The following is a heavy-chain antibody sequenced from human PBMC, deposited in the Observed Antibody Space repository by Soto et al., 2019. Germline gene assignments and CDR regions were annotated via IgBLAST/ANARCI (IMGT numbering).Heavy chain of an antibody. CDR1: GFTFNNYA. D-gene: IGHD3-3*01. Sequence: PGGSLRLSCAASGFTFNNYAMSWVRQAPGKGLEWVSAISGSGGSSYYADSVKGRFTISRDNSKNTLHLQMNSLRAEDTAVYYCAKDYDFWSGYYFYWGQGTMVTVS. CDR2: ISGSGGSS. J-gene: IGHJ4*02. V-gene: IGHV3-23*01. CDR3: AKDYDFWSGYYFY.